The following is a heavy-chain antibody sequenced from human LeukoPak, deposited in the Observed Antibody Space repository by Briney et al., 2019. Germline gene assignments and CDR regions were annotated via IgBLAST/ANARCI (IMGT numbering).Heavy chain of an antibody. CDR3: AKDRYSGLNTIDY. CDR1: EFTISTYG. CDR2: ISYDGSYK. D-gene: IGHD6-13*01. Sequence: GGSLRLSCAASEFTISTYGMHWVRQAPGKGLEWVAVISYDGSYKFYADSVKGRFTISRDNSKSTLYLQMNSLRAEDTAVYYCAKDRYSGLNTIDYWGQGTLVTVSS. V-gene: IGHV3-30*18. J-gene: IGHJ4*02.